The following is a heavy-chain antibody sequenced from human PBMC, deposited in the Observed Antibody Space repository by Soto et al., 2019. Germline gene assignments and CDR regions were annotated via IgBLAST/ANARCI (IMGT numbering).Heavy chain of an antibody. V-gene: IGHV1-3*01. D-gene: IGHD2-15*01. CDR3: ARGIATGQLDP. J-gene: IGHJ5*02. CDR2: INPDNGNT. Sequence: ASVKVSCKASGYTFTRYTMNWVRQAPGQRLEWMGWINPDNGNTKSSQKFQDRVIITRDTSASTAYMDLSSLRSEDTAVYYCARGIATGQLDPWGQGTLITVSS. CDR1: GYTFTRYT.